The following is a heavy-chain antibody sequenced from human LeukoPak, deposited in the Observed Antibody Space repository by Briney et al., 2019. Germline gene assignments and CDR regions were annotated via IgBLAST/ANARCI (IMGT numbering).Heavy chain of an antibody. CDR2: IWYDGSNK. CDR3: AKVPGYYDSSGWSDY. D-gene: IGHD3-22*01. J-gene: IGHJ4*02. V-gene: IGHV3-33*06. CDR1: GFTFSSYG. Sequence: PGRSLRLSXAASGFTFSSYGMHWVCQAPGKGLEWVAVIWYDGSNKYYADSVKGRFTISRDNSKNTLYLQMNSLRAEDTAVYYCAKVPGYYDSSGWSDYWGQGTLVTVSS.